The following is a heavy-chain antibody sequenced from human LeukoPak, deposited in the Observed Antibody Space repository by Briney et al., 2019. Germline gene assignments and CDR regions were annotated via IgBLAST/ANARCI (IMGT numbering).Heavy chain of an antibody. CDR2: INHSGST. J-gene: IGHJ4*02. CDR3: ARSLGYCSGGSCYYFDY. CDR1: GGSFSGYY. D-gene: IGHD2-15*01. Sequence: SETLSLTCAVYGGSFSGYYWSWIRQPPGEGLEWIGEINHSGSTNYNPSLKSRVTISVDTSKNQFSLKLSSVTAADTDVYYCARSLGYCSGGSCYYFDYWGQGTLVTVSS. V-gene: IGHV4-34*01.